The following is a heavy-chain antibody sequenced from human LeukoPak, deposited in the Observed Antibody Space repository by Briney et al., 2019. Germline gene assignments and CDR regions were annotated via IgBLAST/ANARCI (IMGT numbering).Heavy chain of an antibody. J-gene: IGHJ4*02. CDR1: GFTFSSYE. CDR2: ISSSGSTI. CDR3: ARGITMVRGVIIDHHFDY. Sequence: GGSLRLSCAASGFTFSSYEMNWVRQAPGKGLEWVSYISSSGSTIYYADSVKGRFTISRDNAKNSLYLQMNSLRAEDTAVYYCARGITMVRGVIIDHHFDYWGQGTLVTVSS. V-gene: IGHV3-48*03. D-gene: IGHD3-10*01.